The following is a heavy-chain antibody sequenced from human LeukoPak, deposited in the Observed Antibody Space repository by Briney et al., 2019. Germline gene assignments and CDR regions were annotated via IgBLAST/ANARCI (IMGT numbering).Heavy chain of an antibody. CDR1: GFTFTSSA. V-gene: IGHV1-58*02. D-gene: IGHD3-22*01. CDR2: IVVGSGNT. CDR3: AAEGSHGSCYYPPYYYGMDV. Sequence: ASVKVSCKASGFTFTSSAMQWVRQARGQRLEWIGWIVVGSGNTNYAQKFQERVTITRDMSTSTAYMELSSLRSEDTAVYYCAAEGSHGSCYYPPYYYGMDVWGQGTTVTVSS. J-gene: IGHJ6*02.